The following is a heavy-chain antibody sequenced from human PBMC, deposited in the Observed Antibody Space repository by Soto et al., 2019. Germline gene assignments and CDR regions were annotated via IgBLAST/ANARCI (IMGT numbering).Heavy chain of an antibody. V-gene: IGHV6-1*01. CDR3: ARDRVYSGSYLYYYYGMDV. J-gene: IGHJ6*02. Sequence: SQTLSLTCAISGDSVSSNSAACNWIRQSPSRGLEWLGRTYYRSKWYNDYAVSVKSRITINPDTSKNQFSLQLNSVTPEDTAVYYCARDRVYSGSYLYYYYGMDVWGQGTTVTVSS. CDR1: GDSVSSNSAA. CDR2: TYYRSKWYN. D-gene: IGHD6-13*01.